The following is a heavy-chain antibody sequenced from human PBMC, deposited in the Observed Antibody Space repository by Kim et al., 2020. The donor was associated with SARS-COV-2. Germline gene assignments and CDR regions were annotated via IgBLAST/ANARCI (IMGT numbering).Heavy chain of an antibody. Sequence: ADTGKGRLTISRDNAKNTLYLKMNSLRAEDTAVYYCAGDLCGGYLNWFDPWGQRTLVTVSS. CDR3: AGDLCGGYLNWFDP. D-gene: IGHD5-18*01. J-gene: IGHJ5*02. V-gene: IGHV3-30*01.